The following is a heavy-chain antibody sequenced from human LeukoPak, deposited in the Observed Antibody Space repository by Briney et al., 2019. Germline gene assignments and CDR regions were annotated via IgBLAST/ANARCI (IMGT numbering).Heavy chain of an antibody. CDR3: ARVRWGGRYDYYMDV. D-gene: IGHD3-9*01. CDR2: MYIDGTT. J-gene: IGHJ6*03. Sequence: PSQTLSLTCSVSGGSISSGSYYWSWIRQPAGLGLDWIGQMYIDGTTNYNPSLKSRVTMSIDMASNQFSLTLRSLTAADTAIYFCARVRWGGRYDYYMDVWGKGTSVTVSS. CDR1: GGSISSGSYY. V-gene: IGHV4-61*09.